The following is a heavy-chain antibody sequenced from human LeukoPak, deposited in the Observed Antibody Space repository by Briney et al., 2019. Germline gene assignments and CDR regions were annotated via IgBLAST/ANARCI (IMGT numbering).Heavy chain of an antibody. J-gene: IGHJ4*02. CDR3: AKVPSRVLGVTAPLRY. Sequence: GGSLRLSCAASGFTFSSYAITWVRQAPGKGLEWVSLMSTSADRIYYADSVKGRFTISRDTSKNTLYLQMNSLRDEDTAVYYCAKVPSRVLGVTAPLRYWGQGTLVSVSS. V-gene: IGHV3-23*01. D-gene: IGHD3-10*01. CDR1: GFTFSSYA. CDR2: MSTSADRI.